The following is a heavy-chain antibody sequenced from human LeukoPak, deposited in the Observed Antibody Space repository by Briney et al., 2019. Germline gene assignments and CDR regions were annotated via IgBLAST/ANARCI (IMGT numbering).Heavy chain of an antibody. D-gene: IGHD3-22*01. V-gene: IGHV3-23*01. CDR1: GFTFSSYA. CDR3: AKAIPPMIVVVMTNFDY. J-gene: IGHJ4*02. Sequence: PGGSLRLSCAASGFTFSSYAMSWVRQAPGKGLEWVSAISGSGGSTYYADSVKGRFTISRDNSKNTLYLQMNSLRAEDTAVYYCAKAIPPMIVVVMTNFDYWGQGTLVTVSS. CDR2: ISGSGGST.